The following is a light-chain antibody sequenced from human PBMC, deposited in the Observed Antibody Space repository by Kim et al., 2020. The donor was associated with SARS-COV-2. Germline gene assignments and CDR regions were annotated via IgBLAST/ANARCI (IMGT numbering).Light chain of an antibody. CDR3: QQSYNPPYT. CDR1: QTILTY. V-gene: IGKV1-39*01. J-gene: IGKJ2*01. CDR2: AAS. Sequence: DIQMTQSPSSLSAPVGDTVNITCLASQTILTYLNWYQQKSGTAPKLLIYAASGLHTGVPSRFTGSGSGTHFTLSIGSLPPEDFALYYCQQSYNPPYTFGQGTKLEIK.